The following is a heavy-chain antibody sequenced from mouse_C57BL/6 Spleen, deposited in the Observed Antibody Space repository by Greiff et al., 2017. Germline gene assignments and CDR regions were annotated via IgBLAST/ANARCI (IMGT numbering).Heavy chain of an antibody. CDR3: ARKSIYYYGSSYDWYFDV. D-gene: IGHD1-1*01. V-gene: IGHV5-16*01. CDR1: GFTFSDYY. J-gene: IGHJ1*03. CDR2: INYDGSST. Sequence: DVMLVESEGGLVQPGSSMKLSCTASGFTFSDYYMAWVRQVPEKGLEWVANINYDGSSTYYLDSLKSRFIISRDNAKNILYLQMSSLKSEDTATYYCARKSIYYYGSSYDWYFDVWGTGTTVTVSS.